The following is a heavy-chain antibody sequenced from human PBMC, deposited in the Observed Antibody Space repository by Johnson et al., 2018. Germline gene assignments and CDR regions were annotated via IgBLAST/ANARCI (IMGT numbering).Heavy chain of an antibody. D-gene: IGHD2-21*02. Sequence: VQLLESGGGVVQPGRSLRLSCAASGFTFSSYAMHWVRQAPGKGLEWVAVISYDGTNKYYADSVKGRFTISRDNSKNTLYLQMNSLRAEDTALYYCARAHRGVTQGTYMNVWGKGTTVTVSS. J-gene: IGHJ6*03. V-gene: IGHV3-30-3*01. CDR2: ISYDGTNK. CDR1: GFTFSSYA. CDR3: ARAHRGVTQGTYMNV.